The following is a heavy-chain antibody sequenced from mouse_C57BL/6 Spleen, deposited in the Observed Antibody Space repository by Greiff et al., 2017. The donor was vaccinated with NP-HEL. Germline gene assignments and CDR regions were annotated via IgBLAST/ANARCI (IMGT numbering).Heavy chain of an antibody. Sequence: VQLQQSGPELVKPGASVKISCKASGYAFSSSWMNWVKQRPGKGLEWIGRIYPGDGDTNYNGKCKGKATLTADKSSSTAYMQLSSLTSEDSAVYFCASSPGGYDLYWGKGNLVTVSA. CDR1: GYAFSSSW. CDR3: ASSPGGYDLY. CDR2: IYPGDGDT. V-gene: IGHV1-82*01. J-gene: IGHJ3*01. D-gene: IGHD2-2*01.